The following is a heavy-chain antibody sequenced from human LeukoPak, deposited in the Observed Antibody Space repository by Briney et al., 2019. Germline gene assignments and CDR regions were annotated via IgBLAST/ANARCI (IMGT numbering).Heavy chain of an antibody. CDR2: ISSSGSTI. CDR3: AELGITMIGGV. D-gene: IGHD3-10*01. Sequence: QPGGSLRLSCTASGFTFSHAWMSWVRQAPGKGLEWVSYISSSGSTIYYADSVKGRFTISRDNAKTSLYLQMNSLRAEDTAVYYCAELGITMIGGVWGKGTTVTISS. J-gene: IGHJ6*04. V-gene: IGHV3-48*03. CDR1: GFTFSHAW.